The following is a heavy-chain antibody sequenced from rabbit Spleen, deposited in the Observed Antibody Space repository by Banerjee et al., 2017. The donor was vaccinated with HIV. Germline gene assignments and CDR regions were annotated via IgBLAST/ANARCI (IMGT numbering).Heavy chain of an antibody. CDR2: IYNGDVGSRT. D-gene: IGHD3-1*01. J-gene: IGHJ6*01. CDR1: GFSFSSGYD. CDR3: ASDIYDHGGFSL. Sequence: QEQLVESGGGLVQPGGSLKLSCKASGFSFSSGYDMCWVRQAPGKGLEWIACIYNGDVGSRTYFATWAKGRFSFSKTATTVTLQMTRLAAADTASYFCASDIYDHGGFSLWGPGTLVTVS. V-gene: IGHV1S45*01.